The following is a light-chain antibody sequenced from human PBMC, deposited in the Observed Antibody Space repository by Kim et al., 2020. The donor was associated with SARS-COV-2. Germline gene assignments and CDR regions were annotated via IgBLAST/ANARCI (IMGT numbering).Light chain of an antibody. V-gene: IGKV3-15*01. CDR3: QQYNTWPI. CDR2: GAS. Sequence: VSPGDRATLYCRASQSVGSNVAWYQQKPGQAPRLLIYGASTRATGIPARFSGSGSGTEFTLTISSLQSEDFAVYFCQQYNTWPIFGGGTKVDIK. CDR1: QSVGSN. J-gene: IGKJ4*01.